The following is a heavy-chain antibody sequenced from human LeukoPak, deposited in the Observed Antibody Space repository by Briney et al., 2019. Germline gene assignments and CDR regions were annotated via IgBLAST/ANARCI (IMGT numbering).Heavy chain of an antibody. J-gene: IGHJ4*02. CDR2: INPNSGGT. CDR1: GYTFTGYY. CDR3: ARVPYSSSWYSGSPDY. D-gene: IGHD6-13*01. Sequence: ASVKVSCKASGYTFTGYYMHWVRQATGQGLEWMGWINPNSGGTNYAQKFQGRVTMTRDTSISTAYMELSRLRSDDTAVYYCARVPYSSSWYSGSPDYWGQGTLVTVSS. V-gene: IGHV1-2*02.